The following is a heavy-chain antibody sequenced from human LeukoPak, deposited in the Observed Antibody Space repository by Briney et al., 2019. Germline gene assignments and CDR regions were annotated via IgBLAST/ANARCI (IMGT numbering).Heavy chain of an antibody. CDR2: IYYSGST. V-gene: IGHV4-59*01. CDR1: GGSISSYY. Sequence: SETLSLTCTVSGGSISSYYWSWTRQPPGKGLEWIGYIYYSGSTNYNPSLKSRVTISVDTSKNQFSLKLSSVTAADTAVYYCARTLSSTSSDFDYWGQGTLVTVSS. J-gene: IGHJ4*02. D-gene: IGHD2-2*01. CDR3: ARTLSSTSSDFDY.